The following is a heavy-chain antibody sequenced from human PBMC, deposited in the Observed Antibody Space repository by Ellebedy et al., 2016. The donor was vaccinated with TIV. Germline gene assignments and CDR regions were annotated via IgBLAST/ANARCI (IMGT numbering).Heavy chain of an antibody. V-gene: IGHV3-23*01. CDR3: ANHQGKVVIRHFAY. CDR2: TSGNGDTT. D-gene: IGHD2-21*01. CDR1: GLTFSDFA. J-gene: IGHJ4*02. Sequence: GESLKISXAASGLTFSDFAMSWVRQAPGEGLEWVSATSGNGDTTYYADSVKGRFTISRDNSKNTLYLQMNSLRAEDTALYYCANHQGKVVIRHFAYWGQGTRVTVSS.